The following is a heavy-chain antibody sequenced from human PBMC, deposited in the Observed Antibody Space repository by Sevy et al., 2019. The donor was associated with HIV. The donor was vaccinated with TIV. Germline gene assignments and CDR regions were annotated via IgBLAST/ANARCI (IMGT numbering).Heavy chain of an antibody. D-gene: IGHD3-16*01. CDR3: AKGQGYDYIWGNERSEYYFDY. CDR1: RFTFSTYD. Sequence: GGSLRLSCAASRFTFSTYDIHWVRQAPGKGLEWVAVISHDGSYQYYTDSVKGRFTISRDDSKNKAYLQMNSLVAEDSGVYYCAKGQGYDYIWGNERSEYYFDYWGQGTLVTVSS. V-gene: IGHV3-30*18. J-gene: IGHJ4*02. CDR2: ISHDGSYQ.